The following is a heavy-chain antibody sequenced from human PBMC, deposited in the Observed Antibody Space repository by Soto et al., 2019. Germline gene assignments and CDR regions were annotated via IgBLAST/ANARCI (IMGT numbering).Heavy chain of an antibody. J-gene: IGHJ4*02. CDR1: GFTFSGYG. D-gene: IGHD1-26*01. V-gene: IGHV3-33*01. CDR2: IRYDGSNK. CDR3: ARDGVGATTYFGYFDY. Sequence: QVQLVEPGGGVVQPGRSLRLSCAASGFTFSGYGMHWVRQAPGKGLEWVAVIRYDGSNKNYADAVKGRFTISRDNSKDTLYLQMNSLRAEDTAVYYCARDGVGATTYFGYFDYWGQGTLVTVSS.